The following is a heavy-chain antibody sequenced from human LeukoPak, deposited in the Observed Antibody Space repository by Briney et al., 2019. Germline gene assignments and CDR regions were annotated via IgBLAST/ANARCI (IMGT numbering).Heavy chain of an antibody. CDR1: GFSFGSEA. D-gene: IGHD6-19*01. V-gene: IGHV3-23*01. CDR2: ISGSGGST. CDR3: AKARSGYSSGAVDY. J-gene: IGHJ4*02. Sequence: PGGSLRLSCVVSGFSFGSEAMSWVRQAPGRGLEWVSAISGSGGSTYYADSVKGRFTISRDNSKNTLYLQMNSLRAEDTAVYYCAKARSGYSSGAVDYWGQGTLVTVSS.